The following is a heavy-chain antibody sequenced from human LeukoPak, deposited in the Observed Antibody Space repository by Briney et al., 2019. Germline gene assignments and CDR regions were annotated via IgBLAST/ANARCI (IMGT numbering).Heavy chain of an antibody. CDR2: ISAYNGNT. J-gene: IGHJ6*03. CDR1: GYTFTSYG. V-gene: IGHV1-18*01. Sequence: ASVKVSCKASGYTFTSYGISWVRQAPGQGLEWMGWISAYNGNTNYAQKLQGRVTMTRNPSISTAYMELSSLRSEDTAVYYCARDNGGTAMAYYYYYYMDVWGKGTTVTISS. CDR3: ARDNGGTAMAYYYYYYMDV. D-gene: IGHD5-18*01.